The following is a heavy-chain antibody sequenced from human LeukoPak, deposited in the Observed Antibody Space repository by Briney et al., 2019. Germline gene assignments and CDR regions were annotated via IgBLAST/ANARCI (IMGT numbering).Heavy chain of an antibody. CDR1: GYSFTNYW. J-gene: IGHJ4*02. D-gene: IGHD1-14*01. CDR3: AGTPHREFHF. V-gene: IGHV5-51*01. Sequence: HGESLKISCKGSGYSFTNYWIGWVRQMPGKGLEWMGIIHPGDSDTRYSPSFQGQVTISVDKSVNTAYLQWSSLKSSDTAMYYCAGTPHREFHFWGQGTLVTVSS. CDR2: IHPGDSDT.